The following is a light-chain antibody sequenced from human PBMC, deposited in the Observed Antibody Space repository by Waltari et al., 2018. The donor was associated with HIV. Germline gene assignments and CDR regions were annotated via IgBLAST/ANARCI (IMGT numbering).Light chain of an antibody. CDR3: CSHAGNFIFA. Sequence: QSALTQPHSVSGSPGQSLTISCPGTSSSVANFVSWYQQHPGKAPKVIIYDVNKRPSGVPDRFSGSKSGNTAFLTISGLQAEDEADYHCCSHAGNFIFAFGSGTKVTVL. J-gene: IGLJ1*01. CDR2: DVN. V-gene: IGLV2-11*01. CDR1: SSSVANF.